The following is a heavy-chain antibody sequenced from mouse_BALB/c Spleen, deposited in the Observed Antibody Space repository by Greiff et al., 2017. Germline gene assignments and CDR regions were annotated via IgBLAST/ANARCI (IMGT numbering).Heavy chain of an antibody. V-gene: IGHV14-3*02. Sequence: EVKLQESGAELVRPGALVKLSCKASGFNIKDTYMHWVKQRPEQGLEWIGRIDPANGNTKYDPKFQGKATITADTSSNTAYLQLSSLTSEDTAVYYCAREALYYGNPLFDYWGQGTTLTVSS. J-gene: IGHJ2*01. CDR2: IDPANGNT. D-gene: IGHD2-1*01. CDR3: AREALYYGNPLFDY. CDR1: GFNIKDTY.